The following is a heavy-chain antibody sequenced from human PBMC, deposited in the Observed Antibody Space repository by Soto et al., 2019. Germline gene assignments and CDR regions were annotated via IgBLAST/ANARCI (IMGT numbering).Heavy chain of an antibody. CDR3: AKEGLKLELRVYYGMDV. CDR1: GFTFDDYA. V-gene: IGHV3-9*01. Sequence: SLKISCAASGFTFDDYAMHWVRQAPGKGLEWVSGISWNSGSIGYADSVKGRFTISRDNAKNSLYLQMNSLRAEDTALYYCAKEGLKLELRVYYGMDVWGQGTTVTVSS. J-gene: IGHJ6*02. CDR2: ISWNSGSI. D-gene: IGHD1-7*01.